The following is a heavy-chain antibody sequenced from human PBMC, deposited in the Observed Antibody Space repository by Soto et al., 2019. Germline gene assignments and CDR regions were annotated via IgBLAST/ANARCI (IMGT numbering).Heavy chain of an antibody. V-gene: IGHV3-7*03. CDR1: GFTFSSYW. CDR3: ARDPYEDDSGNYPSTYLNY. Sequence: AGGSLRLSCAASGFTFSSYWMTWVRQAPGKGLEWVANIKQGGSETHYVDSVKGRFTISRDSAKNSLYLQMNSLRAEDTAVYYCARDPYEDDSGNYPSTYLNYWGQGTLVTVSS. J-gene: IGHJ4*02. CDR2: IKQGGSET. D-gene: IGHD3-10*01.